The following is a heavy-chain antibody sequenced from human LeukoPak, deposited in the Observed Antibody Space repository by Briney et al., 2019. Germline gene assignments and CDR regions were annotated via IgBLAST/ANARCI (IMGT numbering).Heavy chain of an antibody. D-gene: IGHD2-2*01. V-gene: IGHV4-59*01. CDR3: ARVKKGLGTSFDY. CDR2: IYYSGST. Sequence: SETLSLTCTVSSGSISSYYWTWIRQPPGKGLEWIGNIYYSGSTKYNPPLKSRVTISVDTSKNQFSLKLSSVTAADTAVYYCARVKKGLGTSFDYWGQGTLVTVSS. CDR1: SGSISSYY. J-gene: IGHJ4*02.